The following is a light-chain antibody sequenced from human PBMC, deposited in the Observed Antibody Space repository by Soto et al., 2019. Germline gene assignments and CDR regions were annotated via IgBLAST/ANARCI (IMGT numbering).Light chain of an antibody. V-gene: IGKV3-11*01. Sequence: EIVLTQSPATLSLSPGERATLSCRTSQSVRNHLVWYQQKPGQAPRLLISAAVLRATGLPASFTGSGSGTDFTLTISSLEPEDFAVYYCQHRAILPISFGGGTKVEIK. CDR3: QHRAILPIS. J-gene: IGKJ4*01. CDR1: QSVRNH. CDR2: AAV.